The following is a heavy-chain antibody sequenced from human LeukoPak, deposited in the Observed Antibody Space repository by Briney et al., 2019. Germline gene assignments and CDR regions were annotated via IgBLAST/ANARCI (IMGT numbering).Heavy chain of an antibody. CDR1: GYTFTGYY. V-gene: IGHV1-46*01. CDR2: INPSGGST. Sequence: ASVKVSCKASGYTFTGYYMHWVRQAPGQGLEWMGIINPSGGSTSYAQKFQGRVTMTRDTSTSTVYMELSSLRSEDTTVYYCASSFGVVIIAPDYWGQGTLVTVSS. J-gene: IGHJ4*02. CDR3: ASSFGVVIIAPDY. D-gene: IGHD3-3*01.